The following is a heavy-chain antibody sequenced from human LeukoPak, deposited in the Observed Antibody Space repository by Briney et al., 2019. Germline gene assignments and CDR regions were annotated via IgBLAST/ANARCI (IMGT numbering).Heavy chain of an antibody. CDR1: GASISTNNFF. Sequence: PSETLSLTCTVSGASISTNNFFWAWIRQPPGKGLEWIAMLRYSGAAYYNPSLKSRVTISLDTSKNQFSLKLSSVTAADTAVYYCASQRVWISAWQIDSWGQRSLVTVSS. J-gene: IGHJ5*01. V-gene: IGHV4-39*01. CDR3: ASQRVWISAWQIDS. CDR2: LRYSGAA. D-gene: IGHD6-19*01.